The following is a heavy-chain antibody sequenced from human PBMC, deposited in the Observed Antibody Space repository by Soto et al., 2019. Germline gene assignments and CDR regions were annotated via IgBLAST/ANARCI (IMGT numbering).Heavy chain of an antibody. Sequence: EVQLVESGGGLVQPGGSLRLSCAASGFTISNNYMSWVRQAPGKGLEWVSVIYTGGSTYYADSVKGRFTISRDNSKNTLFLQMNSLGAEDTAVYYCARTNYGSGSYPHYYWGQGTLVTVSP. V-gene: IGHV3-66*01. CDR3: ARTNYGSGSYPHYY. CDR1: GFTISNNY. J-gene: IGHJ4*02. CDR2: IYTGGST. D-gene: IGHD3-10*01.